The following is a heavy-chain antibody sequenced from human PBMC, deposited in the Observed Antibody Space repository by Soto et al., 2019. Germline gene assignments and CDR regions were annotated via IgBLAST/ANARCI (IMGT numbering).Heavy chain of an antibody. CDR1: GGSISSSSYY. D-gene: IGHD5-18*01. CDR3: ARVERLYSYGLGVFDY. V-gene: IGHV4-39*01. J-gene: IGHJ4*02. Sequence: SETLSLTCTVSGGSISSSSYYWGWIRQPPGKGLEWIGSIYYSGSTYYNPSLKSRVTISVDASKNRFSLKLSSVTAADTAVYYCARVERLYSYGLGVFDYWGQGTLVTVSS. CDR2: IYYSGST.